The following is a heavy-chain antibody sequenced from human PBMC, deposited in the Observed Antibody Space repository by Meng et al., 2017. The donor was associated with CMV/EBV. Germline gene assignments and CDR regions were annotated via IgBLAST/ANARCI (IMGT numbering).Heavy chain of an antibody. CDR2: IYYSGST. D-gene: IGHD3-3*01. CDR3: ARVVNNMDYDFWSGEDDAFDI. V-gene: IGHV4-59*01. CDR1: GGPIISYY. J-gene: IGHJ3*02. Sequence: SETLSLTCTVSGGPIISYYWSWIRQPPGKGLEWIGYIYYSGSTNYNPSLKSRVTISVDTSKNQFSLKLSSVTAADTAVYYCARVVNNMDYDFWSGEDDAFDIWGQGTMVTVSS.